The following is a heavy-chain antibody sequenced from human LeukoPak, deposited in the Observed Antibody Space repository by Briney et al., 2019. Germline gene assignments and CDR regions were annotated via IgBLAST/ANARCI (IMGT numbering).Heavy chain of an antibody. CDR3: ARGPNYDDHVDFLDS. V-gene: IGHV3-7*01. J-gene: IGHJ4*02. CDR2: IKQGGSNK. Sequence: AGSLRLSCAASGFTFSSHWMTWVRLAPGKGLELVANIKQGGSNKYYVDSVKGGFTISRDDAKSSLCLQMNNLRAEDSALHYCARGPNYDDHVDFLDSWGQGTLVTVSS. D-gene: IGHD4-17*01. CDR1: GFTFSSHW.